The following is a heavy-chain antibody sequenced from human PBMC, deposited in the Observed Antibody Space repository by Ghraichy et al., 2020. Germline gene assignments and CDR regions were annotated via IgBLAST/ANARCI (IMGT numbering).Heavy chain of an antibody. CDR3: ARGRGHSSSSYLY. Sequence: SETLSLTCAVYGGSFSDFYWSWIRQPPGRGLEWVGEIDHSGNTNYNPSLKSRITISLDSSKNQFSLNLTSVTAADTSVYYCARGRGHSSSSYLYWGQGTLVTVSS. V-gene: IGHV4-34*01. CDR2: IDHSGNT. CDR1: GGSFSDFY. D-gene: IGHD6-19*01. J-gene: IGHJ4*02.